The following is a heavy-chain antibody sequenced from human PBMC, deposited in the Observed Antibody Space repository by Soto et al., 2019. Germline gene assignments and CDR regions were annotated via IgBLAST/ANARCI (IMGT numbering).Heavy chain of an antibody. V-gene: IGHV1-18*01. Sequence: ASVKVSCKASGYTFTSYGISWVRQAPGQGLEWMGWISAYNGNTNYAQKLQGRVTMTTDTSTSTAYMELRSLRSDDTAVYYCARDRPPNWGLDAFDIWGQGTMVTVSS. CDR2: ISAYNGNT. J-gene: IGHJ3*02. CDR1: GYTFTSYG. D-gene: IGHD7-27*01. CDR3: ARDRPPNWGLDAFDI.